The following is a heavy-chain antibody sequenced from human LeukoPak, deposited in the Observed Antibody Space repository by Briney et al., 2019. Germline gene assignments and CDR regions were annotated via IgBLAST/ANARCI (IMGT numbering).Heavy chain of an antibody. CDR1: GFTFNNYA. V-gene: IGHV3-23*01. CDR3: AKDVGCTSTNCYTGQLDY. CDR2: ISGSSGST. Sequence: GGSLRLSCAASGFTFNNYAMSWVRQAPGKGLEWVSGISGSSGSTYYADSVKGRFTISRDNSKNTVFLQMNGLRAEDTAVYYCAKDVGCTSTNCYTGQLDYWGQGTLVTVSS. D-gene: IGHD2-2*02. J-gene: IGHJ4*02.